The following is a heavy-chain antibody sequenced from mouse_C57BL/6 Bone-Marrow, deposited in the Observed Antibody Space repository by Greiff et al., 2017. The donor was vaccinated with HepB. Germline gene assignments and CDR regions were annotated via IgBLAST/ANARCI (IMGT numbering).Heavy chain of an antibody. CDR1: GFTFSSYA. CDR2: ISDGGSYT. Sequence: EVQRVESGGGLVKPGGSLKLSCAASGFTFSSYAMSWVRQTPEKRLEWVATISDGGSYTYYPDNVKGRFTISRDNAKNNLYLQMSHLKSEDTAMYYCARVGIYYYGSSHQAWFAYWGQGTLVTVSA. CDR3: ARVGIYYYGSSHQAWFAY. V-gene: IGHV5-4*01. D-gene: IGHD1-1*01. J-gene: IGHJ3*01.